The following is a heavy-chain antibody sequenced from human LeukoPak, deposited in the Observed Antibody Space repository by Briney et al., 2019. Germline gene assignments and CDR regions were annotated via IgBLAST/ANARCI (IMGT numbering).Heavy chain of an antibody. CDR1: GFTFSSYA. V-gene: IGHV3-23*01. Sequence: GGSLRLSCAASGFTFSSYAMGWVRKAPGKGLEWVSGIGGSGVSTYYADSVKGRFTISRDNSKNTLYLQMNSLRAEDTAVYYCAKADYGDYVRFPDWGQGTLVTVSS. CDR3: AKADYGDYVRFPD. J-gene: IGHJ4*02. D-gene: IGHD4-17*01. CDR2: IGGSGVST.